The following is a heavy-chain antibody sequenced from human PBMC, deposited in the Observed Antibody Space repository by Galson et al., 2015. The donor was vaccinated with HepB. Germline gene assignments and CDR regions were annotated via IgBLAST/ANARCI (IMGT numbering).Heavy chain of an antibody. J-gene: IGHJ4*02. CDR2: INSDGIST. CDR3: ATGNLVATGDLDY. CDR1: GFTFRHYW. V-gene: IGHV3-74*01. Sequence: SLRLSCAASGFTFRHYWMHWVRQAPGKGLVWVSRINSDGISTTYADSVKGRFTISRDNTKNTLYLQMNSLRDDDTAVYYCATGNLVATGDLDYWGQGTLVIVSS. D-gene: IGHD5-12*01.